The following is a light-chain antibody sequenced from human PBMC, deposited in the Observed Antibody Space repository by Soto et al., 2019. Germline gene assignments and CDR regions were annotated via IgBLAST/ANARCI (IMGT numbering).Light chain of an antibody. J-gene: IGKJ1*01. CDR1: QSVSSY. CDR3: QQRRYWPVT. Sequence: DIVLTQSPAILSVSPGERATLSCRASQSVSSYFAWYQQKPGQAPRLLIYDASNRATGVPARFSGSGSGTDFTLTISSLEPEDFAVYYCQQRRYWPVTFGQGTKV. CDR2: DAS. V-gene: IGKV3-11*01.